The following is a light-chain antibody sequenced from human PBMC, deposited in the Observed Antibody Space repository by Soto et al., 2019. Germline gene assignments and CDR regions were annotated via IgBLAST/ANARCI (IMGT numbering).Light chain of an antibody. V-gene: IGKV3-11*01. CDR2: DST. J-gene: IGKJ5*01. CDR3: QQRNVWPPIT. CDR1: QSIHTS. Sequence: EIVMTQSPVTLSVSPGERATLSCRASQSIHTSLAWYQQKPGQPPRLVVYDSTLRANGVPDRFGGSRSGTEFTLTINNLEPEDFAVYYCQQRNVWPPITFGQGTRLEIK.